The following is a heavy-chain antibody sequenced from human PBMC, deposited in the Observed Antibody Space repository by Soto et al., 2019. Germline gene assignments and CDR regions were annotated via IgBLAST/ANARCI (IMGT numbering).Heavy chain of an antibody. D-gene: IGHD6-13*01. V-gene: IGHV1-69*01. Sequence: QVQLVQSGAEVKKPGSSVKVSCKASGGTFSSYAISWVRQAPGQGLEWMGGIIPIFGTANYAQKFHGRVTITADESTSTAYMELSSLRSEDTAVYYCARSIAAAGTYYYYGMDVWGQGTTVTVSS. CDR3: ARSIAAAGTYYYYGMDV. CDR2: IIPIFGTA. J-gene: IGHJ6*02. CDR1: GGTFSSYA.